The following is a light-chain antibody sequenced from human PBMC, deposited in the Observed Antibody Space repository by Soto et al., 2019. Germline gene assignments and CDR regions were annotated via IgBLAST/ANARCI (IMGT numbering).Light chain of an antibody. Sequence: DIQMTQSPSSLSAAIGDRVTITCRASQSLSSYLNWYQQKPGKAPKLLIYKASTLKSGVPSRFSGSGSGTEFTLTISSLQPDDFATYYCQHYNSYSEAFGQGTKVDIK. J-gene: IGKJ1*01. CDR3: QHYNSYSEA. V-gene: IGKV1-5*03. CDR1: QSLSSY. CDR2: KAS.